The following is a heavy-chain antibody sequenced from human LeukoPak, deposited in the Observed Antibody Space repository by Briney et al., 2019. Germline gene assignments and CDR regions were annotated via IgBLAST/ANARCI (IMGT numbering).Heavy chain of an antibody. D-gene: IGHD5-18*01. V-gene: IGHV3-33*06. CDR1: GFTFSSYG. CDR3: AKDLRGYSYGYVY. Sequence: VQPGRSLRLSCAASGFTFSSYGMHWVRQAPSKGLEWVAVIWYDGSNRYYADSVKGRFTISRDNSKNTLYLQMNSLRAEDTAVYYCAKDLRGYSYGYVYWGQGTLVTVSS. CDR2: IWYDGSNR. J-gene: IGHJ4*02.